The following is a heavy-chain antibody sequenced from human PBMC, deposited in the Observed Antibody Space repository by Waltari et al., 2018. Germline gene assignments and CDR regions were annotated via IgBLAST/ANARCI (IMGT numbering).Heavy chain of an antibody. D-gene: IGHD3-3*01. CDR2: IIPIFGTA. V-gene: IGHV1-69*13. J-gene: IGHJ4*02. CDR3: AREASDFWSGYHDY. Sequence: QVQLVQSGAVVKKPGSSVKVSCQASGGTFSSYAISWVRQAPGQGLEWMGGIIPIFGTANYAQKFQGRVTITADESTSTAYMELSSLRSEDTAVYYCAREASDFWSGYHDYWGQGTLVTVSS. CDR1: GGTFSSYA.